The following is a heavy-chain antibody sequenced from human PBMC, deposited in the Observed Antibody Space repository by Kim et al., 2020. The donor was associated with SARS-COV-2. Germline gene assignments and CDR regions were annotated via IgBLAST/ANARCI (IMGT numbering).Heavy chain of an antibody. CDR2: IWNDGSNK. J-gene: IGHJ4*02. Sequence: GGSLRLSCAASGFTFSTYGMHWVRQAPGKGLEWVEMIWNDGSNKYYADSMKGRFTISRDNSKNTLYLQMTSLRAEDTAVYYCATEYSSSSAFDYWGQGTLVTVSS. CDR1: GFTFSTYG. CDR3: ATEYSSSSAFDY. V-gene: IGHV3-33*01. D-gene: IGHD6-6*01.